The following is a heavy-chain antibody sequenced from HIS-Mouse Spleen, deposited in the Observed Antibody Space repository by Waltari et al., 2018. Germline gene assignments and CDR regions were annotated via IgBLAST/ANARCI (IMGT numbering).Heavy chain of an antibody. J-gene: IGHJ3*02. CDR1: GGSISSYY. CDR2: IYYSGST. D-gene: IGHD1-26*01. Sequence: QVQLQESGPGLVKPSETLSLTCTVSGGSISSYYWSWIRQPPGKGLEWIGYIYYSGSTNYNPSLKSRVTISVDTSKNQFSLKLSSVTAADTAVYYCARDIYTGLDSGTFDIWGQGTMVTVSS. CDR3: ARDIYTGLDSGTFDI. V-gene: IGHV4-59*01.